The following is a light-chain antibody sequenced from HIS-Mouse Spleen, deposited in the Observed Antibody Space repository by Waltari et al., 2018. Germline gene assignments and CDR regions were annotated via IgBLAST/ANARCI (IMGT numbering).Light chain of an antibody. CDR2: EDS. Sequence: SYELTQPPSVSVSPGQTARIPCSGDALPKQYAYWYQQKSGQAPVLVIYEDSKRPSGIPERFSGSRSGTMATLTISGAQVEDEADYYCYSTDSSGNHRVFGGGTKLTVL. CDR1: ALPKQY. CDR3: YSTDSSGNHRV. J-gene: IGLJ2*01. V-gene: IGLV3-10*01.